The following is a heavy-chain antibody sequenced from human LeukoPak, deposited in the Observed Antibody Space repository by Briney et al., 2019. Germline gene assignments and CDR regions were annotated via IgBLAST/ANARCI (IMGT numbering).Heavy chain of an antibody. D-gene: IGHD4-17*01. CDR3: ARVATVTRHFDY. CDR1: GGSVSSGSYY. CDR2: IYYSGST. V-gene: IGHV4-61*01. J-gene: IGHJ4*02. Sequence: NPSETLSLTCTVSGGSVSSGSYYWSWIRQPPGKGLEWIGYIYYSGSTNYNPSLKSRVTISVDTSKNQFSLELSSVTAADTAVYYCARVATVTRHFDYWGQGTLVTVSS.